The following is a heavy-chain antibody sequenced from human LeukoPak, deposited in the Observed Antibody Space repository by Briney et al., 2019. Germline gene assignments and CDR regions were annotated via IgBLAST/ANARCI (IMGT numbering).Heavy chain of an antibody. V-gene: IGHV3-23*01. J-gene: IGHJ4*02. Sequence: GASLRLSCAASGFTFSSYAMSWVRQAPGKGLEWVSAISGSGRSTFYSDSVKGRFTISGDNSKNTLYLQMNSLRAEDTAVYYCARDGGTYQFDYWGQGTLVTVSS. CDR3: ARDGGTYQFDY. CDR2: ISGSGRST. D-gene: IGHD1-26*01. CDR1: GFTFSSYA.